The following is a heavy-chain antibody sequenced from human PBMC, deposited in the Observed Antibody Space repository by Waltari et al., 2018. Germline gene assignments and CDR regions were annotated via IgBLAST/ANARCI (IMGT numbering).Heavy chain of an antibody. J-gene: IGHJ2*01. CDR1: GGSLGGFY. Sequence: QVQLQQWGAGLLKPSETLSLTCAVSGGSLGGFYWSWPRPSPGKGLEWIGEINHDGTTNYNPSLKSRVTVSVDTSKKQFSLNLSSVTAADTGVYYCALDDDILTGPTSNWYFDIWGRGTLVTVSS. V-gene: IGHV4-34*01. CDR2: INHDGTT. CDR3: ALDDDILTGPTSNWYFDI. D-gene: IGHD3-9*01.